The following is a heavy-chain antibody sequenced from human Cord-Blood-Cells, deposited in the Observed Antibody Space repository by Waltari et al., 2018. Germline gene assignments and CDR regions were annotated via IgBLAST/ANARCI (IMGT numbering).Heavy chain of an antibody. Sequence: QVQLVESGGGVVQPGRSLRLSCAASGFTFSSYGMHWVRQAPGKGLEWVAVIAYDGSNKYYADSVKGRFTISRDNSKNTLYLQMNSLRAEDTAVYYCAKGRDWGYSWYFDLWGRGTLVTVSS. J-gene: IGHJ2*01. CDR1: GFTFSSYG. D-gene: IGHD7-27*01. V-gene: IGHV3-30*18. CDR2: IAYDGSNK. CDR3: AKGRDWGYSWYFDL.